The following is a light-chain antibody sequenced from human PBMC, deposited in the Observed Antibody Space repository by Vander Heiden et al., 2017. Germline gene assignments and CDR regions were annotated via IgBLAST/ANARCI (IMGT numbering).Light chain of an antibody. CDR2: AES. CDR1: QYIGRY. CDR3: QQCDRNPLT. Sequence: DIQVTQSPSSLSASVGDRVTIICRASQYIGRYLNWYQQKPGRAPKLLIYAESNLQSAVPSRFRAGGDGTDFTLTIRSLQAEDLATYYCQQCDRNPLTFGHGTKV. J-gene: IGKJ3*01. V-gene: IGKV1-39*01.